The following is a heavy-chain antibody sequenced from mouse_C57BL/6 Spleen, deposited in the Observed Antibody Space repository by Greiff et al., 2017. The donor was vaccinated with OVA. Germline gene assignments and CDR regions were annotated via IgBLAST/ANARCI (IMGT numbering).Heavy chain of an antibody. CDR1: GYTFTDYN. D-gene: IGHD2-4*01. CDR2: INPNNGGT. V-gene: IGHV1-18*01. Sequence: EVQLQQSGPELVKPGASVKIPCKASGYTFTDYNMDWVKQSHGKSLEWIGDINPNNGGTIYNQKFKGKATLTVDKSSSPAYMELRSLTSEDTAVYYCARRDYDEWYFDYWGQGTTLTVSS. CDR3: ARRDYDEWYFDY. J-gene: IGHJ2*01.